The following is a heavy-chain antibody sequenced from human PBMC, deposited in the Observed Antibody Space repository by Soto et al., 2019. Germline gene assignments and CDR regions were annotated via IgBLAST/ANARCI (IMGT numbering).Heavy chain of an antibody. CDR1: GGSISSSNW. CDR3: ARVVTFFGYSYGYIDY. CDR2: IYHSGST. Sequence: SETLSLTCAVSGGSISSSNWWSWVRQPPGKGLEWIGEIYHSGSTNYNPSLKSRVTISVDKSKNQFSLKLSSVTAADTAVYYCARVVTFFGYSYGYIDYWGQGTLVTVSS. V-gene: IGHV4-4*02. J-gene: IGHJ4*02. D-gene: IGHD5-18*01.